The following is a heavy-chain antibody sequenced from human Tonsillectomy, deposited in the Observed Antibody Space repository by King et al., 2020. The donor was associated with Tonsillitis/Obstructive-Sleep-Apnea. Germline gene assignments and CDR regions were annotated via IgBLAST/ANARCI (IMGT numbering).Heavy chain of an antibody. CDR2: IYPGDSYT. CDR1: GYSFTTYW. V-gene: IGHV5-51*01. Sequence: QLVQSGAEVKKPGESLKISGKGSGYSFTTYWIAWVRQMPGKGLEWMGIIYPGDSYTTYNPSFQGQVTISADKSISTAYLQWSSLKASDTAMYYCARRGYSDFQNWFDPWGQGTLVTVSS. CDR3: ARRGYSDFQNWFDP. D-gene: IGHD5-12*01. J-gene: IGHJ5*02.